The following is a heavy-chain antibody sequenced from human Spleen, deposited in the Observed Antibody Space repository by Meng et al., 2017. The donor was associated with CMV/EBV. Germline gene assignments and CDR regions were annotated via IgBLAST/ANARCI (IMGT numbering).Heavy chain of an antibody. V-gene: IGHV5-51*01. J-gene: IGHJ3*02. CDR3: ASDSGPSHVAFDI. CDR2: IYPVDSDT. CDR1: GYRFTSDW. Sequence: GESLKISCKAYGYRFTSDWIGWARQRPGKGLEWMGIIYPVDSDTKYTPHFQGEVTMSADKSITTVYLQWSSLKASDTAIYFCASDSGPSHVAFDIWGQGTVVTVSS. D-gene: IGHD1-26*01.